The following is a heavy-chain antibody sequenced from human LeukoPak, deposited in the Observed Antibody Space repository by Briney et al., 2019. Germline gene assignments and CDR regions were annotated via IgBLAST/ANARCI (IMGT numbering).Heavy chain of an antibody. CDR1: GFTLSDHW. CDR3: VRVIEVVTAKFDYFDY. J-gene: IGHJ4*02. D-gene: IGHD2-21*02. CDR2: ISPDGSLK. V-gene: IGHV3-7*01. Sequence: HPGGSLRLSCAASGFTLSDHWMRWVRHVPGEGLEWVANISPDGSLKFYVDSVKGRFTVSRDNAKNSLYLQMNSLRADDTATYYCVRVIEVVTAKFDYFDYWGQGTLVTVSS.